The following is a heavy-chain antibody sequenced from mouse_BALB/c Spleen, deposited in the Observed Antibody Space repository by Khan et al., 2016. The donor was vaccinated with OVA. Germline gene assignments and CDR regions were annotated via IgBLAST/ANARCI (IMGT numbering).Heavy chain of an antibody. Sequence: QVQLQQSGAELVRPGVSVKISCKGSDYRFTDFTMHWVKQSHAKSLEWIGVISTYYGEADYNQKFKGKATMTVDKSSSTAYLELDRLTSEDSAICYGGRGGGGDRFSYWGQGTLVTVSA. J-gene: IGHJ3*01. CDR1: DYRFTDFT. CDR3: GRGGGGDRFSY. V-gene: IGHV1S137*01. CDR2: ISTYYGEA.